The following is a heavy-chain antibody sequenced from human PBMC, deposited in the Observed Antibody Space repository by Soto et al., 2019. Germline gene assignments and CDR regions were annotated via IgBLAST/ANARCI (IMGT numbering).Heavy chain of an antibody. CDR1: GGSFSGYY. CDR3: ARGFTYGDYWFDP. V-gene: IGHV4-34*01. CDR2: INHSGST. J-gene: IGHJ5*02. Sequence: SETLSLTCAVYGGSFSGYYWSWIRQPPGKGLEWIGEINHSGSTNYNPSLKSRVTISVDTSKNQFSLKLSSVTAADTAVYYCARGFTYGDYWFDPWGQGTLVTVSS. D-gene: IGHD4-17*01.